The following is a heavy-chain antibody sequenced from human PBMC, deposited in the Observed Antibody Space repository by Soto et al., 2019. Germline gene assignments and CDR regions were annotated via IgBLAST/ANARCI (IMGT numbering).Heavy chain of an antibody. D-gene: IGHD6-13*01. CDR2: INPASGSA. Sequence: QVQLVQSGAEVKKPGASVKVSCRTSGYTFTHYYIHWVRQAPGQGLEWRAIINPASGSANYAQDFQSRVTWTMDTSTTTLYTGLSGLRAEDTAIFYCARELAAGDHWGQGTRVTVSS. CDR3: ARELAAGDH. CDR1: GYTFTHYY. J-gene: IGHJ4*02. V-gene: IGHV1-46*01.